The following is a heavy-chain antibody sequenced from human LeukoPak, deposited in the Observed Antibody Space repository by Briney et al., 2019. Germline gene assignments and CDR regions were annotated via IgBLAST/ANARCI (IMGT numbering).Heavy chain of an antibody. V-gene: IGHV3-21*01. J-gene: IGHJ4*02. CDR2: ISSSSSYI. Sequence: GGSLRLSCAASRFTFSSYSMNWVRQAPGKGLEWVSSISSSSSYIYYADSMKGRFAISRDNAKNSLYLQMNSLRAEDTAVYYCARSQPYQLLFPSDYWGQGTLVTVSS. CDR3: ARSQPYQLLFPSDY. CDR1: RFTFSSYS. D-gene: IGHD2-2*01.